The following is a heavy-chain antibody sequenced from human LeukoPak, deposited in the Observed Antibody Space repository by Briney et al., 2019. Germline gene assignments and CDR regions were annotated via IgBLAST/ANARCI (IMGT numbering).Heavy chain of an antibody. J-gene: IGHJ4*02. CDR1: GLPISSYG. CDR3: ARRGGSYFDY. D-gene: IGHD1-26*01. CDR2: ISHDGSNK. Sequence: PGPSRILSCAASGLPISSYGRHWDRQAPGKGLEWVAVISHDGSNKYYSDSVKGRFTTSRDNSKNTLYLQMNSLRVEDTAVYFCARRGGSYFDYWGQGTLVTVSS. V-gene: IGHV3-30*03.